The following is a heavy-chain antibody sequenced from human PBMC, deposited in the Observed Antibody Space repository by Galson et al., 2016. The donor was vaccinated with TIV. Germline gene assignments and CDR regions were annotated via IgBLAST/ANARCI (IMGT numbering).Heavy chain of an antibody. Sequence: SLRLSCAASGFTFSSWHMDWVRQAPGEGLEWISFITYTSATIYYADSVKGRFTVSRDNAKNSLYLQMNSLRAEDTAVYYCARPGNYDGDRRGAFDLWGQGTIGTVSP. J-gene: IGHJ3*01. CDR2: ITYTSATI. V-gene: IGHV3-48*04. D-gene: IGHD4-23*01. CDR1: GFTFSSWH. CDR3: ARPGNYDGDRRGAFDL.